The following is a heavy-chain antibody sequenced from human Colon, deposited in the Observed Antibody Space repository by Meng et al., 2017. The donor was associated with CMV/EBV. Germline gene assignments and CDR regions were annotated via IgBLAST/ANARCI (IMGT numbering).Heavy chain of an antibody. D-gene: IGHD3-10*01. J-gene: IGHJ4*02. CDR3: ARSGGRHSPFDY. V-gene: IGHV4-59*01. Sequence: SETLSLTCTVSGGSISSYYWSWIRQPPGKGLEWIGYIYYSGSTNYNPSLKSRVTISVDTSKNQFSLKLSSVTAADTAVYYCARSGGRHSPFDYWGQGTLVTVSS. CDR2: IYYSGST. CDR1: GGSISSYY.